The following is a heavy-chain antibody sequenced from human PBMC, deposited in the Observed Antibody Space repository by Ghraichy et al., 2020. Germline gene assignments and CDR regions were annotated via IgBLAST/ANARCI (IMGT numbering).Heavy chain of an antibody. V-gene: IGHV4-30-2*01. CDR1: GGSISSGGYS. Sequence: TLSLTCAVSGGSISSGGYSWSWIRQPPGKGLEWIGYIYHSGSTYYNPSLKSRVTISVDRSKNQFSLKLSSVTAADTAVYYCARVTKANYGSGSYDWFDPWGQGTLVTVSS. J-gene: IGHJ5*02. CDR2: IYHSGST. CDR3: ARVTKANYGSGSYDWFDP. D-gene: IGHD3-10*01.